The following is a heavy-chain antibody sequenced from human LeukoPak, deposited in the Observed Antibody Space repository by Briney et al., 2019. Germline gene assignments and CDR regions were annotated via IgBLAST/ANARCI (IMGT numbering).Heavy chain of an antibody. CDR3: AKSGFDLWSGYPAAFDI. J-gene: IGHJ3*02. V-gene: IGHV3-23*01. Sequence: GGSLRLSCAPSGYTFRSYAMSGVPHAPGRGGEWVSDISGSGGSTYYADSVKGRFTISRDNPKITLYLQKSTLRAEDTPVYYCAKSGFDLWSGYPAAFDIWGQGTMVTVSS. CDR2: ISGSGGST. D-gene: IGHD3-3*01. CDR1: GYTFRSYA.